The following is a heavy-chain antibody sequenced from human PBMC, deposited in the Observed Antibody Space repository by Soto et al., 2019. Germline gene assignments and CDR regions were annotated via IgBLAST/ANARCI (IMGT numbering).Heavy chain of an antibody. V-gene: IGHV1-18*01. CDR2: ISAYNGNT. CDR3: ARAHSSGWPDDAFDI. D-gene: IGHD6-19*01. CDR1: GYTFTSYG. Sequence: QVQLVQSGAEVKKPGASVKVSCKASGYTFTSYGISWVRQAPGQGLEWMGWISAYNGNTNYAQKLQGRVTMTTDTSXNTAYMELRSLRADDTAVYYCARAHSSGWPDDAFDIWGQGTMVTVSS. J-gene: IGHJ3*02.